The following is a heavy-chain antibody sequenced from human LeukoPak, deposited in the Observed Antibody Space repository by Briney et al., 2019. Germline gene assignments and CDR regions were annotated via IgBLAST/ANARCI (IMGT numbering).Heavy chain of an antibody. J-gene: IGHJ4*02. V-gene: IGHV3-23*01. Sequence: GGSLRLSCSASGFTFYNYAVSWVRQTPGKGLEWVAATVGPRPDTYYADSVKGRFTISRDNSKSTLYLQMNSLRAEDTATYYCATVNTLDYWGQGTLVTVSS. CDR3: ATVNTLDY. CDR2: TVGPRPDT. CDR1: GFTFYNYA.